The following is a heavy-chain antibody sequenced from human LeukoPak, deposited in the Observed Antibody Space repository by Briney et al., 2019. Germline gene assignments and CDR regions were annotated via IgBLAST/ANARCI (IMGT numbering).Heavy chain of an antibody. D-gene: IGHD6-13*01. Sequence: GGSLRLSCAASGFTFSSYWMRWVRQAPGKGLEWVATIKEDGSEKYYVDSVKGRFTISRDNAKSSLYLQMNGLRAEDTAVYYCSRHTSSWHAMDVWGQGTTVTVSS. CDR1: GFTFSSYW. CDR3: SRHTSSWHAMDV. J-gene: IGHJ6*02. V-gene: IGHV3-7*02. CDR2: IKEDGSEK.